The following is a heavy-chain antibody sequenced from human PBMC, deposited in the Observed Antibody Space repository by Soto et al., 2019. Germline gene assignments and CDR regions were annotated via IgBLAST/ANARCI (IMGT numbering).Heavy chain of an antibody. V-gene: IGHV3-21*01. Sequence: GGSLRLSFAASGFTFSRVSMNWVRQVPGKGLEWVASISSASSETWYSDSVKGRFIISRDNAQNSLFLQMNTLRNDDSDIYYCARVAYWGPGTQVTVSS. CDR1: GFTFSRVS. CDR3: ARVAY. J-gene: IGHJ4*02. CDR2: ISSASSET.